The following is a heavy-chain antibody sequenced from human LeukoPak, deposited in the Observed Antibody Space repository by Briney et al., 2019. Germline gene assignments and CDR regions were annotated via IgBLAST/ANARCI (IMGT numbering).Heavy chain of an antibody. CDR1: GGSISSYY. D-gene: IGHD2-8*01. CDR3: ARIKRCVFDI. CDR2: IYTSGST. Sequence: SETLSLSCVISGGSISSYYWSWIRQPPGKGLEWIGYIYTSGSTNYNPSLKSRVTISVDTSKNQFSLKLSSVTAADTSVYYCARIKRCVFDIWGQGTMVTVSS. V-gene: IGHV4-4*09. J-gene: IGHJ3*02.